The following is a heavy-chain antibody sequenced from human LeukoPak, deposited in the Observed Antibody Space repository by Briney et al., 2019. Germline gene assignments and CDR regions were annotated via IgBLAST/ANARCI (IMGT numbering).Heavy chain of an antibody. D-gene: IGHD4-23*01. CDR3: ARARTTVVTPWAFDI. Sequence: SETLSLTCTVSGGSISSYYWSWIRQPPGKGLEWIGYIYYSGSTNYNPSLKSRVTISVDTSKNQFSLKLSSVTAADTAVYYCARARTTVVTPWAFDIWGQGTMVTVSS. CDR1: GGSISSYY. CDR2: IYYSGST. J-gene: IGHJ3*02. V-gene: IGHV4-59*01.